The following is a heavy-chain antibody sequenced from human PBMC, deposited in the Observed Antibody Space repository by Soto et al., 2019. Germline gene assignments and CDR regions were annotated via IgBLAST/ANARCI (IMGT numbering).Heavy chain of an antibody. Sequence: QVQLQQWGAGLLKPSETLSLTCAVYGGSFSGYYWSWIRQPPGKGLEWIGEINHSGSTNYNPSLKRRVTISVDTSKNQFSLKLSSVTAADTAVYYCARGLRDYVWGSYRYRWLDWGQGTLVTVSS. CDR3: ARGLRDYVWGSYRYRWLD. J-gene: IGHJ4*02. CDR1: GGSFSGYY. V-gene: IGHV4-34*01. D-gene: IGHD3-16*02. CDR2: INHSGST.